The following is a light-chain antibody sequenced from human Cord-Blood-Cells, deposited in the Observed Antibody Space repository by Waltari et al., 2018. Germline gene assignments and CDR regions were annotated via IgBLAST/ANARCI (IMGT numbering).Light chain of an antibody. CDR1: SFNIASNY. V-gene: IGLV1-47*01. Sequence: QSVLTQPPSASRTPGQRLTISRSASSFNIASNYVYCLRQPPGTAPKLLIYRNNQRPSGVPARFSGSKSGTSASLAISGLRPEDEADYYCAAWDDSLSGPVFGGGTKLTVL. CDR2: RNN. J-gene: IGLJ3*02. CDR3: AAWDDSLSGPV.